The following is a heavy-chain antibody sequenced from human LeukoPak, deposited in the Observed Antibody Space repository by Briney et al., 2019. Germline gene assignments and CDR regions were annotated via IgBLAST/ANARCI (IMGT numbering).Heavy chain of an antibody. CDR1: GYTFTCYP. CDR2: ITTYNGDT. J-gene: IGHJ4*02. Sequence: AAVTLSCKASGYTFTCYPIGWVRQAPGQGLGWVGWITTYNGDTHYAQKLQGRVTMTTETSTSTAYMYLSGLRSDDTAVYFCARGYDYGDYVGDFDYWGQGTLVTVSS. D-gene: IGHD4-17*01. CDR3: ARGYDYGDYVGDFDY. V-gene: IGHV1-18*01.